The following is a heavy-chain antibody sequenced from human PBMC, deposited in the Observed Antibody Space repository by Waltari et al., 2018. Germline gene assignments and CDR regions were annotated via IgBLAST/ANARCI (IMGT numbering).Heavy chain of an antibody. CDR1: GDTLSGNSW. D-gene: IGHD2-15*01. CDR2: VHRNGST. V-gene: IGHV4-4*02. J-gene: IGHJ4*02. Sequence: QLQLQESGPGLVTPSGTLSLTCAVSGDTLSGNSWWSWVRQSPNKGLEWIGQVHRNGSTNYNPSLASRAIVSLDSSMNQFSLRILSATAADTAVYYCARDLGRGLFLDSWGQGTLVTVSP. CDR3: ARDLGRGLFLDS.